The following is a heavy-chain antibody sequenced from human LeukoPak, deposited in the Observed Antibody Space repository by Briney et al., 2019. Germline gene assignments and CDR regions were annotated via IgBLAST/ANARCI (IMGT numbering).Heavy chain of an antibody. V-gene: IGHV4-39*07. CDR3: ARLGVRTVRYFDWYPPHFDY. D-gene: IGHD3-9*01. CDR1: GASINNSSYY. J-gene: IGHJ4*02. CDR2: INHSGST. Sequence: PSETLALTCTVSGASINNSSYYWSWIRQPPGKGLEWIGEINHSGSTNYNPSLKSRVTISVDTSKNQFSLKLSSVTAADTAVYYCARLGVRTVRYFDWYPPHFDYWGQGTLVTVSS.